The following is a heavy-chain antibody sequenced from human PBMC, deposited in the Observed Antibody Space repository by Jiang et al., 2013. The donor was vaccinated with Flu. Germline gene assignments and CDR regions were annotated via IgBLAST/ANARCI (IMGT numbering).Heavy chain of an antibody. CDR1: GFSVSGNY. D-gene: IGHD6-13*01. CDR2: FYGGGNR. V-gene: IGHV3-66*01. J-gene: IGHJ5*02. Sequence: VQLVESGGGSVQPGGSMRLSCAASGFSVSGNYMGWVRQAPGKGLEWVSVFYGGGNRYYTESAKGRFTISRDDSKNMLFLDMSRLRVDDTAVYCCARVNSSGSTWYSIDLWGQGTLVTVSS. CDR3: ARVNSSGSTWYSIDL.